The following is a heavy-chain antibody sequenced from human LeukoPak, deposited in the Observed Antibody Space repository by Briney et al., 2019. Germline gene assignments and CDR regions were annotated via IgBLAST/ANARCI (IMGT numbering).Heavy chain of an antibody. D-gene: IGHD4/OR15-4a*01. CDR1: QFTFRNYV. Sequence: VGSLRLACAASQFTFRNYVMHWVRQAPGKGLEWVAVIAHDGNNKFYSDSVKGRFAISRDNSKNTLYLQMGSLSAEDTAVYFCAKDGAANSYWYFDLWGRGTLVTVSS. CDR2: IAHDGNNK. V-gene: IGHV3-30*09. J-gene: IGHJ2*01. CDR3: AKDGAANSYWYFDL.